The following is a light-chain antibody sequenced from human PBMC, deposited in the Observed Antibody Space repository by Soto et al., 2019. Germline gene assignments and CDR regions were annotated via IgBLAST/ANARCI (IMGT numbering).Light chain of an antibody. CDR1: QRMTNNF. V-gene: IGKV3-20*01. Sequence: EIVLTQSPDTLSLSPGERVTLSCRASQRMTNNFLAWFQQKPGLAPRLLIHGASTRAGGVPDRFTGGGSGTDFVLTISRVEPEDFAVYYCQQYGRSPFTFGQGTKLQIK. CDR2: GAS. CDR3: QQYGRSPFT. J-gene: IGKJ2*01.